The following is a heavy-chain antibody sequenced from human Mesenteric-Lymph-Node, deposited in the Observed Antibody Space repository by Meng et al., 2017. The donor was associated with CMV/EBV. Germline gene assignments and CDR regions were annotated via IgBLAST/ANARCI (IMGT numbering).Heavy chain of an antibody. CDR3: AKTSSPRGYNWFDP. D-gene: IGHD6-13*01. CDR2: IWYDGSNK. J-gene: IGHJ5*02. CDR1: GFTFSSYG. Sequence: GESLKISCAASGFTFSSYGMHWVRQAPGKGLEWVAVIWYDGSNKYYADSVKGRFTISRDNSKNTLYLQMNSLRAEDTAVYYCAKTSSPRGYNWFDPWGQGTLVTVSS. V-gene: IGHV3-33*06.